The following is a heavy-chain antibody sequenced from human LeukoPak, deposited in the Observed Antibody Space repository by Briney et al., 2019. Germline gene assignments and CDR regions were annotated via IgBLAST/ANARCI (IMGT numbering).Heavy chain of an antibody. CDR2: INPNSGGT. CDR1: GYTFTTYD. CDR3: ARDSAAAGSHWFDP. V-gene: IGHV1-2*02. D-gene: IGHD6-13*01. Sequence: AASVKVSCKASGYTFTTYDINWVRQATGQGLEWMGWINPNSGGTNYAQKFQGRVTMTRDTSISTAYMELSRLRSDDTAVYYCARDSAAAGSHWFDPWGQGTLVTVSS. J-gene: IGHJ5*02.